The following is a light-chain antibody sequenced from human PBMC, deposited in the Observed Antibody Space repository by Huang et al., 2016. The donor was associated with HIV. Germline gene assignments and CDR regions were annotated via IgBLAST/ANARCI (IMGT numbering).Light chain of an antibody. V-gene: IGKV3-11*01. Sequence: EIVLTQSPATLSLSPGERATLSCRASQSVNTYLAWYRQKPGQAPRLLIYDASNRATGIPARFSGSWSGTDFTLTISRVEPEDFAVYYCQQRSSWPFTFGPGTKADVK. CDR2: DAS. J-gene: IGKJ3*01. CDR3: QQRSSWPFT. CDR1: QSVNTY.